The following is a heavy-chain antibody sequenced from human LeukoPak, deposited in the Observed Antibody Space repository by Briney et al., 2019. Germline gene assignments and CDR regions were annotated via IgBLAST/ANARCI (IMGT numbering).Heavy chain of an antibody. Sequence: SETLSPTCIVSGGSISSGSYYWSWIRQPPGKGLEWIGYIYYSGSTNYNPSLKSRVTISVDTSKKQFSLKLSSVTAADTAVYYCVTYYFDSSGPKKNYWGQGTLVTVSS. CDR1: GGSISSGSYY. CDR2: IYYSGST. J-gene: IGHJ4*02. D-gene: IGHD3-22*01. V-gene: IGHV4-61*01. CDR3: VTYYFDSSGPKKNY.